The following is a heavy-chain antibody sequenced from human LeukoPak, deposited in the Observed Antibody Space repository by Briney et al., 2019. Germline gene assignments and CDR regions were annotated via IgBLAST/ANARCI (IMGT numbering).Heavy chain of an antibody. D-gene: IGHD3-10*01. J-gene: IGHJ4*02. V-gene: IGHV4-30-4*01. Sequence: SQTLSLTCTVSGGSISSGDYYWSWIRQPPGKGLEWIGYIYYSGSTYYNPSLKSRVTISVDTSRNQFSLKLSSVTAADTAVYYCARLLLWFGELANTNDYWGQGTLVTVSS. CDR2: IYYSGST. CDR1: GGSISSGDYY. CDR3: ARLLLWFGELANTNDY.